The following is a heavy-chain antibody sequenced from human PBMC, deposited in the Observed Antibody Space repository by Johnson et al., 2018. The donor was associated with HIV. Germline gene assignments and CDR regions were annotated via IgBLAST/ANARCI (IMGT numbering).Heavy chain of an antibody. CDR3: ATRDPTYRPGGFDI. D-gene: IGHD1-14*01. Sequence: QVQLVESGGGLVKPGGSLRLSCAASGFTFSDHYMSWIRQAPGKGLEWVSYISSSGSTIYYADSVKGRFTISRDNAKKSLYLQINSLRAEDTAGYYCATRDPTYRPGGFDIWGQGTMVTVSS. V-gene: IGHV3-11*04. CDR1: GFTFSDHY. J-gene: IGHJ3*02. CDR2: ISSSGSTI.